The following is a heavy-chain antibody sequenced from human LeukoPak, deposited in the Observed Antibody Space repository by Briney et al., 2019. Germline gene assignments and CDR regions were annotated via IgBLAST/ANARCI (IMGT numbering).Heavy chain of an antibody. J-gene: IGHJ4*02. CDR1: GYTFTTYG. V-gene: IGHV1-18*01. CDR3: ARGGFIVGAGDYFDY. CDR2: ISAYNGNT. Sequence: ASVKVSCKASGYTFTTYGISWVRQAPGQGLEWMGWISAYNGNTNYAQKLQGRVTMTTDTSTSTAYMELRSLRSDDTAVYYCARGGFIVGAGDYFDYWGQGTLVTVSS. D-gene: IGHD1-26*01.